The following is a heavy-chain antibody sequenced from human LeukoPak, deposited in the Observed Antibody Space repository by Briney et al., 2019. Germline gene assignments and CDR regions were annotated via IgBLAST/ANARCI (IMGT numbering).Heavy chain of an antibody. D-gene: IGHD3-22*01. CDR1: GFTFSNYA. V-gene: IGHV3-23*01. Sequence: GGSLILSCAASGFTFSNYAMSWVRQAPGKGLEWVSAIGVNTYYTDSVKGRFTISRDDAKNTLYLQMNSLRAEDTAVYYCARGVYYDSSGYYDYWGQGTLVTVSS. CDR2: IGVNT. J-gene: IGHJ4*02. CDR3: ARGVYYDSSGYYDY.